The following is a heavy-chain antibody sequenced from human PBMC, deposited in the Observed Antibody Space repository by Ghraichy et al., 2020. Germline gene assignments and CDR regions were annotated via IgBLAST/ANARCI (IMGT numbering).Heavy chain of an antibody. D-gene: IGHD2-15*01. CDR2: IYYSGST. Sequence: SETLSLTCTVSGGSISSSSYYWGWIRQPPGKGLEWIGSIYYSGSTYYNPSLKSRVTISVDTSKNQFSLKLSSVTAADTAVYYCARQRAGRLYYFDYWGQGTLVTVSS. V-gene: IGHV4-39*01. CDR3: ARQRAGRLYYFDY. CDR1: GGSISSSSYY. J-gene: IGHJ4*02.